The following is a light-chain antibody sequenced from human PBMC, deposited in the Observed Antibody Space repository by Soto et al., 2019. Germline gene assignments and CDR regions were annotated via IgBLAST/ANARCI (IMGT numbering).Light chain of an antibody. CDR3: QQYNNWPPYT. CDR1: QSVKTN. Sequence: EIVMTQSPATLSVSPGEGATLSCRASQSVKTNLAWHQQRPGQAPRLLIYDASTRATGIPARFRGSGSGTEFTLTISSLQSEDFAVYYCQQYNNWPPYTFGQGTKLEIK. J-gene: IGKJ2*01. V-gene: IGKV3-15*01. CDR2: DAS.